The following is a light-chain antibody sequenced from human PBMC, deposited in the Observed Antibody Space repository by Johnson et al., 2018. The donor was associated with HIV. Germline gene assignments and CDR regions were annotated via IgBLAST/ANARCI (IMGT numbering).Light chain of an antibody. J-gene: IGLJ1*01. Sequence: QSVLTQPPSVSAAPGQKVTISCSGSSSNIGNNYVSWYQQFSGTAPKLLIYENNKRPSGIPDRFSGSKSGTSATLGITGLQTGDEADYYCGTWDSSLSAEVFGTGTKVTVL. CDR2: ENN. CDR3: GTWDSSLSAEV. V-gene: IGLV1-51*02. CDR1: SSNIGNNY.